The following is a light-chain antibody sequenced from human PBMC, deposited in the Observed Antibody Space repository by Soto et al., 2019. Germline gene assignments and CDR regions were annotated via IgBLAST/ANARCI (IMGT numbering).Light chain of an antibody. J-gene: IGKJ2*01. CDR1: QNVTSRY. V-gene: IGKV3-20*01. Sequence: EIVLTQSPGTLSLSPGERATLSCRASQNVTSRYLAWYQQKPGQAPRLLIFGAFSRATGIPDRFSGSGSGTDFTLTISRLEPEAFAVYYCQHDGTSHTLGQGTKLE. CDR2: GAF. CDR3: QHDGTSHT.